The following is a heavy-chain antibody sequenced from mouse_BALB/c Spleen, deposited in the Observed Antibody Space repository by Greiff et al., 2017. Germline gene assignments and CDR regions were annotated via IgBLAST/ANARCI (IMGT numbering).Heavy chain of an antibody. CDR3: AGPYDFAY. D-gene: IGHD2-3*01. J-gene: IGHJ3*01. CDR1: GFTFSDYY. V-gene: IGHV5-4*02. CDR2: ISDGGSYT. Sequence: EVMLVESGGGLVKPGGSLKLSCAASGFTFSDYYMYWVRQTPEKRLEWVATISDGGSYTYYPDSVKGRFTISRDNAKNNLYLQMSSLKSEDTAMYYCAGPYDFAYWGQGTLVTVSA.